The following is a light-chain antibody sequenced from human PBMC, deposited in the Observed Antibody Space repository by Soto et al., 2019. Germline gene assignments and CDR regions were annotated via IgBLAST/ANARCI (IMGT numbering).Light chain of an antibody. Sequence: DVQMTQSTSFLSASVGDRVTITCRSSQSINNWLAWYQQKPGKAPKLLIYDASSLESGAPPRFSGRRSGTEFTLTISSLQHADFATYYCHQSNSYSPLTFGGVTKVEIK. CDR2: DAS. CDR3: HQSNSYSPLT. V-gene: IGKV1-5*01. CDR1: QSINNW. J-gene: IGKJ4*01.